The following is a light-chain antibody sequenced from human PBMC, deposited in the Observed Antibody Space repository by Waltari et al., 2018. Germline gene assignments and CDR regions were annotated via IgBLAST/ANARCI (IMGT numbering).Light chain of an antibody. CDR1: SSNIGNNY. CDR2: EGR. J-gene: IGLJ7*01. Sequence: QSVLTQPPSVSAAPGQRVTISCSGGSSNIGNNYVSWYRQFPGTAPKLLINEGRERPSGIPGRFSGSKSGTSATLDITGLQAVDEADYYCGTWDSSLSGAVFGGGTHLTVL. CDR3: GTWDSSLSGAV. V-gene: IGLV1-51*02.